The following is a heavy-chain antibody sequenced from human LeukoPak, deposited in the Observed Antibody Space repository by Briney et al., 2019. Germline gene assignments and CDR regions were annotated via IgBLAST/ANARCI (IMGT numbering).Heavy chain of an antibody. CDR1: GGTFSSYA. D-gene: IGHD3-22*01. CDR3: ARHYYDSSGYYYARLGFDY. V-gene: IGHV1-69*13. J-gene: IGHJ4*02. CDR2: IIPIFGTA. Sequence: SVKVSCKASGGTFSSYAISWVRQAPGQGLEWMGGIIPIFGTANYAQKFQGRVTITADESTSTAYMELSSLRSEDTAVYYCARHYYDSSGYYYARLGFDYWGQGTLVTVSS.